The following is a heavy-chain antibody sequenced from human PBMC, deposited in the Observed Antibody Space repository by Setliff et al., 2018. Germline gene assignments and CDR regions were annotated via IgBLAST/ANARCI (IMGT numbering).Heavy chain of an antibody. CDR1: GGTFGSYA. V-gene: IGHV1-69*13. D-gene: IGHD2-2*02. CDR2: IIPIFGTA. Sequence: GASVKVSCKASGGTFGSYAISWVRQAPGQGLEWMGGIIPIFGTANYAQKFQGRVTITADESTSTAYMELSSLRSEDTAVYYCARDSRGLVPAAIEGSYYYYGMDVWGQGTTVTVSS. CDR3: ARDSRGLVPAAIEGSYYYYGMDV. J-gene: IGHJ6*02.